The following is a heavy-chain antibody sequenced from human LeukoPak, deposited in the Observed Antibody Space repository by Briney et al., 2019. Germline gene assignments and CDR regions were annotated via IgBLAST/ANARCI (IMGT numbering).Heavy chain of an antibody. D-gene: IGHD6-19*01. J-gene: IGHJ4*02. V-gene: IGHV1-69*05. CDR3: ARGHQRAGSGLDY. CDR1: GGTFSSYA. CDR2: IIPIFGTA. Sequence: GASVKVACKASGGTFSSYAISWVRQAPGQGLEWMGGIIPIFGTANYAQKFQGRVTITTDESTSTAYMELSSLRSEDTAVYYCARGHQRAGSGLDYWGQGTLVTVSS.